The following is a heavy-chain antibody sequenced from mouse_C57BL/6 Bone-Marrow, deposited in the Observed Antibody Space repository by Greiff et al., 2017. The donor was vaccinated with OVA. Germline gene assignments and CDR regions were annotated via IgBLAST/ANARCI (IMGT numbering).Heavy chain of an antibody. CDR1: GYAFSNYW. J-gene: IGHJ2*01. CDR2: IYPGDGDT. D-gene: IGHD2-3*01. CDR3: ARGGWGFDY. Sequence: VQLQQSGAELVKPGASVKISCKASGYAFSNYWMNWVKQRPGQGLEWIGQIYPGDGDTNYNEKFKGKATLTADKSSSTAYMQLSSLTSEDSAVYFCARGGWGFDYWGQGTTLTVSS. V-gene: IGHV1-80*01.